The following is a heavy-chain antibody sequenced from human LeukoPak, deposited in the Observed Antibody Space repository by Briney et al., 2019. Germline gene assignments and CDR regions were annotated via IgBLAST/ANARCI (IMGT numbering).Heavy chain of an antibody. V-gene: IGHV3-23*01. CDR1: GFTFSSYA. CDR2: ISGSGGNR. Sequence: PGGSLRLSCAASGFTFSSYAMSWVRQAPGKGLEWVSGISGSGGNRDYADSVKGRFTISRDNSKNTLYLQMNSLRAEDTAVYYCAKADIVVVSQNAFDVWGQGTMVTVSS. CDR3: AKADIVVVSQNAFDV. J-gene: IGHJ3*01. D-gene: IGHD2-21*01.